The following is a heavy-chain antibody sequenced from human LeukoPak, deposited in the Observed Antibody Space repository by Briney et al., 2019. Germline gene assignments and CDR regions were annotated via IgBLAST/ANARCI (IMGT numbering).Heavy chain of an antibody. J-gene: IGHJ5*02. CDR1: GFGVDEYT. V-gene: IGHV3-43*01. CDR2: IGYAGDHT. D-gene: IGHD2-2*01. Sequence: AGCLRLYCAASGFGVDEYTMHWVRQAPGKGPEWVALIGYAGDHTFYAESVKGRFTISRDNSRNTLYLQMRGLRSDDTAFYYCAKDGHYCTATSCFSTWLDPWGPGTLVTVSS. CDR3: AKDGHYCTATSCFSTWLDP.